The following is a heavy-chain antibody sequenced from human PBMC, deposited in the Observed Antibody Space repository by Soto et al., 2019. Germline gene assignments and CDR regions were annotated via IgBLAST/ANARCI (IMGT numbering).Heavy chain of an antibody. D-gene: IGHD2-2*01. J-gene: IGHJ5*02. CDR3: ARGRVVVPAAVMFNCLDP. CDR1: GAPITWGDYS. Sequence: PSETLSLTCALSGAPITWGDYSWNWIRQPPGKGLEWIGYIFHGGSTYYNPSLRSRVTISVDRSRTQFSLKMSSVTAADTAVYYCARGRVVVPAAVMFNCLDPWGQGAPGTAPQ. CDR2: IFHGGST. V-gene: IGHV4-30-2*01.